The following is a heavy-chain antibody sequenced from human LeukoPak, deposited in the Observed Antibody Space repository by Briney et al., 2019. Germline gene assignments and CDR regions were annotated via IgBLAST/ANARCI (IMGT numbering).Heavy chain of an antibody. CDR3: ARDTAYYYDSSGYSPDWFDP. CDR1: GGTFSSYA. Sequence: GASVKVSCKASGGTFSSYAISWVRQAPGQGLEWMGGIIPIFGTANYAQKFQGRVTITADESTSTAYTELSSLRSEDTAVYYCARDTAYYYDSSGYSPDWFDPWGQGTLVTVSS. CDR2: IIPIFGTA. D-gene: IGHD3-22*01. J-gene: IGHJ5*02. V-gene: IGHV1-69*13.